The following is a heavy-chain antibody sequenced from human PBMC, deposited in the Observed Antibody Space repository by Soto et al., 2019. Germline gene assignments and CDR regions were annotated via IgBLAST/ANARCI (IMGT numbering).Heavy chain of an antibody. V-gene: IGHV3-20*04. J-gene: IGHJ4*01. D-gene: IGHD6-25*01. CDR2: INWNGASA. CDR3: ARGLKKAALSFEY. Sequence: PGGSLRLSCTVSGFTFDNYAMSWVRQAPGKGLEWISGINWNGASAGYADSVKGRFTISRDNAKNSLYLQMNSLRAEDTALYYCARGLKKAALSFEYWAKGTLVTVSS. CDR1: GFTFDNYA.